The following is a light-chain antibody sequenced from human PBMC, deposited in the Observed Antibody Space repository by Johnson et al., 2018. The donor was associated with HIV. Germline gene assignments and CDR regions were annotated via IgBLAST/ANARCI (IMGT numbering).Light chain of an antibody. CDR2: SNS. CDR3: AAWDDSLNGLYV. CDR1: ISNIGSNT. Sequence: QSVLTQPPSVSGTPGQRVTISCSGSISNIGSNTVNWYQHLPGTAPKLLIYSNSQRPSGVPDRFSGSKSDTSASLAISGLQSQDEADYYCAAWDDSLNGLYVFGTGTKVTVL. J-gene: IGLJ1*01. V-gene: IGLV1-44*01.